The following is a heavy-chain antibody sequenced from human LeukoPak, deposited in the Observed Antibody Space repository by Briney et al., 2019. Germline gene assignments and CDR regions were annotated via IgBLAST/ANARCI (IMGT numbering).Heavy chain of an antibody. J-gene: IGHJ4*02. CDR2: IYYSGST. D-gene: IGHD6-13*01. CDR1: GGSISSYY. CDR3: ARDSGSSPTFDY. Sequence: SETLSLTCSVSGGSISSYYWSWIRQPPGKGLEWIGYIYYSGSTNYNPSLKSRVTISVDTSKNQISLKLRFVTAADTAVYYCARDSGSSPTFDYWGQGTLVTVSS. V-gene: IGHV4-59*01.